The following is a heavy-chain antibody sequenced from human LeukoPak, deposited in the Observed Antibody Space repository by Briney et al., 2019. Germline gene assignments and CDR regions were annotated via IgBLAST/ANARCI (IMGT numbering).Heavy chain of an antibody. CDR1: GGSISSGGYY. D-gene: IGHD5-18*01. J-gene: IGHJ5*02. Sequence: SETLSLTCTVSGGSISSGGYYWSWIRQHPGKGLEWIGYIYYSGSTYYNPSLKSRVTISVDTSKNQFSLKLSSVTAADTAVYYCARGGQLWLFDPWGQGTLVTVSS. CDR3: ARGGQLWLFDP. V-gene: IGHV4-31*03. CDR2: IYYSGST.